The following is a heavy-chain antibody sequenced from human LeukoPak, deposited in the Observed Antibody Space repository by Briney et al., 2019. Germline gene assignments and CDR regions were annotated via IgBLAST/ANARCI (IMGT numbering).Heavy chain of an antibody. J-gene: IGHJ4*02. V-gene: IGHV1-69*05. Sequence: ASVTVSYKASGGTFSNYAISWVRQAPGQGVEWMGGIIPIFGTANYAQKLQGRVTITTHESTSTAYMELSSLRSEDTAVYYCAMGRGWVDYWGQGALVTVSS. D-gene: IGHD1-26*01. CDR2: IIPIFGTA. CDR1: GGTFSNYA. CDR3: AMGRGWVDY.